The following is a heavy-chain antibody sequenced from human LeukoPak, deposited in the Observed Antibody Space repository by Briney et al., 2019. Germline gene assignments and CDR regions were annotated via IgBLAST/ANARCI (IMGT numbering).Heavy chain of an antibody. Sequence: GGSLRLSCAASGFTFSSSVMGWVRQAQGKGLEWVSSITGSGGCTYYVDSVKGRFSISRDNSKNTLYLQMNSLRAEDTAVYYCAKAENGLDYWGQGTLVTVSS. CDR3: AKAENGLDY. CDR2: ITGSGGCT. J-gene: IGHJ4*02. D-gene: IGHD2-8*01. V-gene: IGHV3-23*01. CDR1: GFTFSSSV.